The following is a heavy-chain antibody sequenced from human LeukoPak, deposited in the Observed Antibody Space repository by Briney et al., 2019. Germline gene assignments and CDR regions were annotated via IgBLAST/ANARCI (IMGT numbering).Heavy chain of an antibody. V-gene: IGHV3-21*01. CDR2: ISSSSSYI. D-gene: IGHD2-2*01. CDR3: ASAPERLYCSSTSCDAFDI. Sequence: GGSLRLSCAASGFTFSSYSMNWVRQAPGKGLEWVSSISSSSSYIYYADSVKGRFTISRDNAKNSLYLQMNSLRAEDTAVYYCASAPERLYCSSTSCDAFDIWGQGTMVTVSS. CDR1: GFTFSSYS. J-gene: IGHJ3*02.